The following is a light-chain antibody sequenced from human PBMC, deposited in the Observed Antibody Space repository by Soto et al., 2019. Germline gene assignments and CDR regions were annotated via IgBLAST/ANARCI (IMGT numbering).Light chain of an antibody. CDR1: TSDIGTYNY. CDR2: EVN. V-gene: IGLV2-8*01. Sequence: QSVLTQPASLSGSPGQSITISCTGTTSDIGTYNYVSWYQQHPGKAPKLMIYEVNKRPSGVPDRFSGSKSGNTASLTVSGLQAEEEAYYYFSSYAGSSNVFGTGTKVTVL. CDR3: SSYAGSSNV. J-gene: IGLJ1*01.